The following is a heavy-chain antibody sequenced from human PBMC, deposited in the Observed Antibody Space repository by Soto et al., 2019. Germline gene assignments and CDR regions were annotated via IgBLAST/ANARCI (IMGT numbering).Heavy chain of an antibody. CDR2: IYDSGST. CDR3: ARDCSGGSCHPKYGLDV. V-gene: IGHV4-30-4*01. Sequence: PSETLSLPCAVSYGPVSSGEYHWAWIRPPPGKGLEWIGYIYDSGSTYYNPSLKSRVTISVDTSKNQFSLKLSSVTAADTAVYYCARDCSGGSCHPKYGLDVWGQGTTVTVSS. J-gene: IGHJ6*02. D-gene: IGHD2-15*01. CDR1: YGPVSSGEYH.